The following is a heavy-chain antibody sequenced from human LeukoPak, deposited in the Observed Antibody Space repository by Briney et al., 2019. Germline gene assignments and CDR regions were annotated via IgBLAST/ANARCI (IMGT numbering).Heavy chain of an antibody. CDR1: GVSISGGSYY. CDR3: ARIAPTREYYFDY. V-gene: IGHV4-31*03. CDR2: IYYTGNT. Sequence: TLSLTCTVSGVSISGGSYYWSWIRQHPGKGLEWIGYIYYTGNTYYNPSLKSRVTISVDTSKNQFSLNLSSVTAADTAVYYCARIAPTREYYFDYWGQGTLVTVSS. J-gene: IGHJ4*02. D-gene: IGHD2-15*01.